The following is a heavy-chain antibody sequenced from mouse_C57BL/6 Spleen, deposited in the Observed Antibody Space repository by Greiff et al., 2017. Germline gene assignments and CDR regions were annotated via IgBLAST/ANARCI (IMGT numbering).Heavy chain of an antibody. Sequence: EVQGVESGGGLVKPGGSLKLSCAASGFTFSSYAMSWVRQTPEKRLEWVATISDGGSYTYYPDNVKGRFTISRDNAKNNLYLQMSHLKSEDTAMYYCARPYSNYEAWFAYWGQGTLVTVSA. V-gene: IGHV5-4*01. CDR2: ISDGGSYT. CDR3: ARPYSNYEAWFAY. J-gene: IGHJ3*01. CDR1: GFTFSSYA. D-gene: IGHD2-5*01.